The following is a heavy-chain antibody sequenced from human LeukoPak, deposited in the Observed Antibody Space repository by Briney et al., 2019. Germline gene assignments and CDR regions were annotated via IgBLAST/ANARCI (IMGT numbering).Heavy chain of an antibody. V-gene: IGHV1-2*06. CDR2: INPNSGGT. CDR1: GYTFTGYY. D-gene: IGHD3-10*01. CDR3: ARENGYYYGSGSYYNYGMDV. Sequence: ASVKVSCKASGYTFTGYYMHWVRQAPGQGLEWMGRINPNSGGTNYAQKFQGRVTITADESTSTAYMELSSLRSEDTAVYYCARENGYYYGSGSYYNYGMDVWGQGTTVTVSS. J-gene: IGHJ6*02.